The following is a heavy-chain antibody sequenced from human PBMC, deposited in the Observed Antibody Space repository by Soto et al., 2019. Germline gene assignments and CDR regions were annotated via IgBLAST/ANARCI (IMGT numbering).Heavy chain of an antibody. CDR3: ARRPTYSSGSFDY. CDR1: GYTFSSSD. D-gene: IGHD6-19*01. Sequence: QVQLVQSGAEVKKPGASVKVSCKASGYTFSSSDINWVRQATGQGLEWMGWMNPNSGNTGYAQKFQGRVTMTRNTSTRTAYMELSSLRSEDTAVYYCARRPTYSSGSFDYWGQGTLVTVSS. V-gene: IGHV1-8*01. CDR2: MNPNSGNT. J-gene: IGHJ4*02.